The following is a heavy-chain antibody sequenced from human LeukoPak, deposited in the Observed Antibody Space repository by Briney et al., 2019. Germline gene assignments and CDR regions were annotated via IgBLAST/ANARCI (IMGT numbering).Heavy chain of an antibody. V-gene: IGHV4-39*01. D-gene: IGHD6-19*01. Sequence: PSETLSLTCTVSGGSISSTNYYWGWIRQPPGKGLEWIGSIYYSGSTYYNPSLKSRVTISVDTSKNQFSLKLSSVTAADTAVYYCALGTVGGTVYWGQGTLVTVSS. CDR2: IYYSGST. CDR3: ALGTVGGTVY. J-gene: IGHJ4*02. CDR1: GGSISSTNYY.